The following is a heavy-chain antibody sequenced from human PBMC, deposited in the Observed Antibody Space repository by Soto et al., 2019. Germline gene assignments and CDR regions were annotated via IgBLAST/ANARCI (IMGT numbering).Heavy chain of an antibody. Sequence: QVQLVESGGGVVQPGRSLRLSCAASGFTFSSYAMHWVRQAPGKGLEWVALISYDGSDKDYADSVKGRFTISRDNSRNTLFLQMNSLRAEDTAVYYCARDYYMYYDSSGYSRSPAYWGQETLVTVSS. V-gene: IGHV3-30-3*01. CDR2: ISYDGSDK. CDR1: GFTFSSYA. J-gene: IGHJ4*02. CDR3: ARDYYMYYDSSGYSRSPAY. D-gene: IGHD3-22*01.